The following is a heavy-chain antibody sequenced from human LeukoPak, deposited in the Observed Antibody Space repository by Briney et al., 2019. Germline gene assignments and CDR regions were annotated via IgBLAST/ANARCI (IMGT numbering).Heavy chain of an antibody. V-gene: IGHV4-59*08. J-gene: IGHJ4*02. CDR1: GGSIGSYY. CDR3: ARRPTGDPKFDY. CDR2: IYPSGST. D-gene: IGHD7-27*01. Sequence: PSETLSLTCTVSGGSIGSYYWNSIRQPPGKGLDWIGYIYPSGSTYYNPSLKSRVTISVDTSKNRFSLKLSTVTAADTAVYYCARRPTGDPKFDYWGQGTLVTVSS.